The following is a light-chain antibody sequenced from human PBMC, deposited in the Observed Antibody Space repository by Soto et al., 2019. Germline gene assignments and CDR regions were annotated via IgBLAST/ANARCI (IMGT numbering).Light chain of an antibody. V-gene: IGKV3-11*01. J-gene: IGKJ4*01. CDR1: QSIGSN. CDR3: QQRSNLPT. CDR2: EAS. Sequence: EIVSTQSPATLSVSPGERATLSYRASQSIGSNLAWYQQKPGQAPRLLIYEASNRATGIPARFGGSGSGTDFTLTISSLEPEDFAVYYCQQRSNLPTFGGGTKV.